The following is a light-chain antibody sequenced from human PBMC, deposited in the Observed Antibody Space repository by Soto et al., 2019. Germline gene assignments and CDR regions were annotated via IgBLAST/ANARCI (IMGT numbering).Light chain of an antibody. Sequence: EIVLTQSPGTLSLSPGERATLSCRASQSVGNNSLAWYQQKPGQPPRFLMYDASTRATGIPDRCSGSGSGTDFTLTISMLEPGDFAVYYCQQYGNSPLTFGGGNKVEIQ. CDR1: QSVGNNS. CDR3: QQYGNSPLT. J-gene: IGKJ4*01. CDR2: DAS. V-gene: IGKV3-20*01.